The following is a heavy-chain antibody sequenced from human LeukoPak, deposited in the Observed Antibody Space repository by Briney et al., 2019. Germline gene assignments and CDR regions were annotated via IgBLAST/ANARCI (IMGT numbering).Heavy chain of an antibody. CDR2: ISWNSGSI. D-gene: IGHD5/OR15-5a*01. CDR3: AKASHEYSVYVAFDY. Sequence: GRSLRLSCVASGFTFDHYAMYWVRQAPGKGLEWVSGISWNSGSIAYADSVKGRFTISRDNAKNSLYLQMNSLRAEDTALYYCAKASHEYSVYVAFDYWGQGTLVPVSS. J-gene: IGHJ4*02. V-gene: IGHV3-9*01. CDR1: GFTFDHYA.